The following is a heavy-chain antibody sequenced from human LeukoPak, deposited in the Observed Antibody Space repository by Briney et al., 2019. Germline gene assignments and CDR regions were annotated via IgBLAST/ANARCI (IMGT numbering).Heavy chain of an antibody. V-gene: IGHV3-20*04. CDR1: GFTFEDYG. Sequence: GGSLRLSCAASGFTFEDYGMSWVRQTPGKGLEWVSGFGWSGLTTRYADSVKGRFTISRDNAKNSLYLQMNSLRAEDTAVYYCARDWFHAIDYWGQGTLVTVSS. CDR2: FGWSGLTT. D-gene: IGHD2/OR15-2a*01. J-gene: IGHJ4*02. CDR3: ARDWFHAIDY.